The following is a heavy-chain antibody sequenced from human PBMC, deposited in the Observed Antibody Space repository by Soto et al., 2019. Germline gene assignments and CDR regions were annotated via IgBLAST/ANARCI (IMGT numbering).Heavy chain of an antibody. D-gene: IGHD5-18*01. CDR1: GYTFTSYG. J-gene: IGHJ6*02. V-gene: IGHV1-18*01. CDR2: ISAYNGNT. Sequence: ASVKVSCKASGYTFTSYGISWVRQAPGQGLEWMGWISAYNGNTNYAQKLQGRVTMTTDTSTSTAYMELRSLRSDDTAVYYCARDVVDTATRYYYGMDVWGQGTTVTVSS. CDR3: ARDVVDTATRYYYGMDV.